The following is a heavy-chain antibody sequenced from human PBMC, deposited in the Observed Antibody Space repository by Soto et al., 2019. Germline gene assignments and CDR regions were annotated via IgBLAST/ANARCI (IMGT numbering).Heavy chain of an antibody. V-gene: IGHV3-21*01. CDR1: GFTFSSYT. D-gene: IGHD6-13*01. J-gene: IGHJ4*02. CDR2: ISSSSNYI. Sequence: PGGSLRLSCAASGFTFSSYTMDWVRQAPGKGLEWVSSISSSSNYIYYADSMKGRFTISRDNAKNSLYLQMSSLKAEDTAVYYCARGSSRTLDYWGQGTLVTVSS. CDR3: ARGSSRTLDY.